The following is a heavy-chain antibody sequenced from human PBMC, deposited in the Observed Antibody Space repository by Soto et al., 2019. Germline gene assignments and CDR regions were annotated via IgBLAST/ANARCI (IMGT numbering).Heavy chain of an antibody. Sequence: ASVKVSCKASGFNFRTTAVQWVRQARGQRLEWIGWIVVGSGNANYAQKFQERVTITRDMSTSTAYMDVSSLRSEDTAVYYCAADPYYYDSSDYYSFDQWGQGTLVTVSS. V-gene: IGHV1-58*01. CDR2: IVVGSGNA. CDR1: GFNFRTTA. J-gene: IGHJ4*02. D-gene: IGHD3-22*01. CDR3: AADPYYYDSSDYYSFDQ.